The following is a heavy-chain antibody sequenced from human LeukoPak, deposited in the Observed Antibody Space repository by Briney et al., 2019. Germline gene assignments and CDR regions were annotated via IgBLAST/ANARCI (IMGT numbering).Heavy chain of an antibody. D-gene: IGHD3-3*01. CDR2: INHSGSA. J-gene: IGHJ4*02. CDR3: ARARRDSGFYKVDY. Sequence: PSETLSLTCAVSGGSLSGSYWSWIRQPPGKGLEWIGEINHSGSANYNPSLKSRVTLSIDKSKNQFSLNLNSVTAADTAVYYCARARRDSGFYKVDYWGQGTLVTVSS. V-gene: IGHV4-34*01. CDR1: GGSLSGSY.